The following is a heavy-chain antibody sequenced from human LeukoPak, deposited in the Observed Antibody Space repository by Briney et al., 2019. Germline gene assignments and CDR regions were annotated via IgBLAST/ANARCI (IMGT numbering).Heavy chain of an antibody. J-gene: IGHJ3*01. CDR3: ARDLSKHGDYVGDALDV. CDR2: ISYDEINQ. D-gene: IGHD4-17*01. V-gene: IGHV3-30*04. CDR1: GFIFSSFT. Sequence: PGGSLRLSCVASGFIFSSFTTHWVRQAPGKGLEWVAVISYDEINQYYAESVRGRFTISRDNSKNTLYLQMNSLRVEDTALYYCARDLSKHGDYVGDALDVWGQGTMVTV.